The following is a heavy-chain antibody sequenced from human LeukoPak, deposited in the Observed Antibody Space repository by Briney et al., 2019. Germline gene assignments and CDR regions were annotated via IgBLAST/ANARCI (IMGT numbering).Heavy chain of an antibody. V-gene: IGHV3-53*05. CDR2: IYSGGST. D-gene: IGHD3-22*01. CDR1: GFTVSSNY. J-gene: IGHJ4*02. CDR3: ARPKPDSSGYHYFDY. Sequence: GGSLRLSCAASGFTVSSNYMSWVRQAPGKGLEWVSVIYSGGSTYYADSVKGRFTISRDNSKNTLYLQMNSLRAEDTAVYYCARPKPDSSGYHYFDYWGQGTLVTVSS.